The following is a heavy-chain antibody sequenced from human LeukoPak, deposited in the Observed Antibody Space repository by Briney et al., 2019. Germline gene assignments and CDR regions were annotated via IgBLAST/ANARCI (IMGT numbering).Heavy chain of an antibody. Sequence: GGSLRLSCAASGFIFSSYGMHWVRQAPGKGLEWVAIISYDGSYKYYTDSVKGRVTISRDNSKDTLYLEMNSLTAEDTAVYFCARDPGYGQYMDCWGQGTLVTVSS. V-gene: IGHV3-30*03. D-gene: IGHD4-17*01. CDR2: ISYDGSYK. CDR1: GFIFSSYG. J-gene: IGHJ4*02. CDR3: ARDPGYGQYMDC.